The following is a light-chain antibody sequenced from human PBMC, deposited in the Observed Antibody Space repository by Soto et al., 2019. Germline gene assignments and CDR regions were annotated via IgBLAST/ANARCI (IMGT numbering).Light chain of an antibody. V-gene: IGKV2-28*01. J-gene: IGKJ3*01. CDR3: MQGLSGFT. CDR1: QSLLYSNGYNY. CDR2: LGS. Sequence: DIVMTQSPLSLPVTPGEPASISCRSSQSLLYSNGYNYLEWYLQKPGQSPQLLIYLGSDRASGVPDRFSGSGSGTDFTLKISRVEAEDVGVYYCMQGLSGFTFGPGTKVDFK.